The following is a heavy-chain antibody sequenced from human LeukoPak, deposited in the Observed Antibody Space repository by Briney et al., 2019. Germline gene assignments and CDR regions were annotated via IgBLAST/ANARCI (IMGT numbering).Heavy chain of an antibody. CDR2: ISSSSSYI. V-gene: IGHV3-21*01. CDR1: GFTFSSYS. D-gene: IGHD2-15*01. J-gene: IGHJ4*02. Sequence: GGSLRLSCAASGFTFSSYSMNWVRQAPGKGLEWVSSISSSSSYIYYADSVKGRFTISRDNAKNSLYLQMNSLRAEGTAMYYCARDLGGWYFDYWGQGTLVTVSS. CDR3: ARDLGGWYFDY.